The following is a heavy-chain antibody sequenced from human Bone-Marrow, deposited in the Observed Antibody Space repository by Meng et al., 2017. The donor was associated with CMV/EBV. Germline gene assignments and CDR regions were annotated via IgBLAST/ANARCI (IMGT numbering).Heavy chain of an antibody. CDR1: GYTFTSYY. CDR3: ARDSYTSSWYEY. D-gene: IGHD6-13*01. V-gene: IGHV1-18*04. J-gene: IGHJ4*02. CDR2: ISPYSGNT. Sequence: ASVKVSCKASGYTFTSYYMHWVRQAPGQGLEWMGWISPYSGNTRYAQKLQGRVTMTTDTSTSTAYMELRSLRSDDTAVYYCARDSYTSSWYEYWGQGALVTVSS.